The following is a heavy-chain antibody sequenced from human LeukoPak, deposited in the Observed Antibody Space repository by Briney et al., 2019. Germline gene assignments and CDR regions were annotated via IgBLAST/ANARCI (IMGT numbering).Heavy chain of an antibody. J-gene: IGHJ6*03. V-gene: IGHV3-30*02. Sequence: GGSLRLSCAVSGFTFSSYGMHWVRQAPGKGLEWVAFIRYDGSNKYYADSVKGRFTISRDNSKNTLYLQMNSLRAEDTAVYYCAKVASGSRLVGYYYYYMDVWGKGTTVTISS. CDR3: AKVASGSRLVGYYYYYMDV. D-gene: IGHD1-26*01. CDR2: IRYDGSNK. CDR1: GFTFSSYG.